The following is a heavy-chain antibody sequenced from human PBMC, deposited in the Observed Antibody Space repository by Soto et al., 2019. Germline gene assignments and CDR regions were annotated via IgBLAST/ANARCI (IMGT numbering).Heavy chain of an antibody. J-gene: IGHJ4*02. CDR1: GYSFTSYG. CDR2: ISAYNGNT. D-gene: IGHD3-9*01. CDR3: ARVDYDILTGYYATYFDY. Sequence: ASVKVSCKASGYSFTSYGINWVRQAPGQGLEWMGWISAYNGNTNYAQNLQGRVTMTTDTSTSTAYMELRSLRSNDTAVYYCARVDYDILTGYYATYFDYWGQGTLVTVSS. V-gene: IGHV1-18*04.